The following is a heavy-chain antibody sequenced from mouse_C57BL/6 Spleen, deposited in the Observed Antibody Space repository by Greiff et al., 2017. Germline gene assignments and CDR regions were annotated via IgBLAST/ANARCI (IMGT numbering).Heavy chain of an antibody. CDR3: ARDDYDWFAY. Sequence: VQLQESGAELVKPGASVTISCKASGYAFSSYWMNWVKQRPGKGLEWIGKIYPGDGDTNYKGKFKGKATLTAYKSSSTAYMQRISLTSEDSAVYFCARDDYDWFAYWGQGTLVTVSA. D-gene: IGHD2-4*01. V-gene: IGHV1-80*01. CDR1: GYAFSSYW. CDR2: IYPGDGDT. J-gene: IGHJ3*01.